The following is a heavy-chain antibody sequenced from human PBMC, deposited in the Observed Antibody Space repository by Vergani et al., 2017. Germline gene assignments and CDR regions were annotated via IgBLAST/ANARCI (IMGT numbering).Heavy chain of an antibody. V-gene: IGHV4-39*07. Sequence: QLQLQESGPGLVKPSETLSLTCTVSGGSISSSSYYWGWIRQPPGKGLEWIGSIYYSGSTNYNPSLKSRVTISVDTSKNQFALKVSSVTAADPAVYYCARAGARYCGGDCSVGVVGWFDPWGQGTLVTVSS. CDR2: IYYSGST. CDR3: ARAGARYCGGDCSVGVVGWFDP. CDR1: GGSISSSSYY. D-gene: IGHD2-21*02. J-gene: IGHJ5*02.